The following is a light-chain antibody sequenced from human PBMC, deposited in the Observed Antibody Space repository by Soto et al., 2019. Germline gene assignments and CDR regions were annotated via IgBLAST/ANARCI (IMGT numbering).Light chain of an antibody. J-gene: IGKJ2*01. Sequence: EIVMTQSPATLSVSPGERATLSCSASQSVSSNLAWYQQKPGQAPRLIIYGASTRATSIPARFSGSGSGTEFTLTISSLQSEDFAVYYCQQYNNWPPMYTFGQGTKLEIK. V-gene: IGKV3-15*01. CDR1: QSVSSN. CDR3: QQYNNWPPMYT. CDR2: GAS.